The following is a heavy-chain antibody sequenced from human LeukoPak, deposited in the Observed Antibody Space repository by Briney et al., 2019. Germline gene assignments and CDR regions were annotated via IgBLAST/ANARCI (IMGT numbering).Heavy chain of an antibody. V-gene: IGHV3-7*01. Sequence: GGSLRLSCAASGFTLSSYWMSWVRQAPGKGLEWVANIKQDGSEKYYVDSVKGRFTISRDNAKNSLYLQMNSLRAEDTAVYYCARRISSGWCVQDAFDIWGQGTMVTVSS. D-gene: IGHD6-19*01. J-gene: IGHJ3*02. CDR3: ARRISSGWCVQDAFDI. CDR2: IKQDGSEK. CDR1: GFTLSSYW.